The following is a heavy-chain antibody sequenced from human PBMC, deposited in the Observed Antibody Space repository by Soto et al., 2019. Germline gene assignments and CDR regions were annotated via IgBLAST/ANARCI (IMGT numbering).Heavy chain of an antibody. CDR2: ISYDGSNK. CDR3: ARGGVVAATDVYDYGMDV. J-gene: IGHJ6*02. D-gene: IGHD2-15*01. V-gene: IGHV3-30-3*01. Sequence: GGSLRLSCAASGFTFSSYAMHWVRQAPGKGLEWVAVISYDGSNKYYADSVKGRFTISRDNSKNTLYLQMNSLRAEDTAVYYCARGGVVAATDVYDYGMDVWGQGTTVTVSS. CDR1: GFTFSSYA.